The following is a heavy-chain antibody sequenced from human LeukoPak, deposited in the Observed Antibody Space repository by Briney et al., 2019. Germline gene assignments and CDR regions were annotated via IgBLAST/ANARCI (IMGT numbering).Heavy chain of an antibody. CDR1: GYTCSSCE. V-gene: IGHV3-48*03. CDR3: ARSSSGFGELSNFDY. Sequence: GGSLRLSCAASGYTCSSCEMNWVRQAPGKGLEWVSYISSSGSTIYYADSVKGRFTISRDNAKNSLYLQMNSLRAEDTAVYYCARSSSGFGELSNFDYWGQGTLVTVSS. D-gene: IGHD3-10*01. J-gene: IGHJ4*02. CDR2: ISSSGSTI.